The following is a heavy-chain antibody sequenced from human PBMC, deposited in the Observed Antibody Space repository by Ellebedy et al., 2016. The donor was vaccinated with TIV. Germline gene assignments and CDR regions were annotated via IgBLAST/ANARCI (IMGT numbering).Heavy chain of an antibody. D-gene: IGHD3-16*01. CDR2: INPSGGST. CDR3: ASPRTHGRGRVYYYGMDV. Sequence: AASVKVSCKASGYTFTSYDINWVRQAPGQGLEWMGIINPSGGSTSYAQKFQGRVTMTRDTSTSTVYMELSSLRCEDTAVYYCASPRTHGRGRVYYYGMDVWGQGTTVTVSS. J-gene: IGHJ6*02. V-gene: IGHV1-46*01. CDR1: GYTFTSYD.